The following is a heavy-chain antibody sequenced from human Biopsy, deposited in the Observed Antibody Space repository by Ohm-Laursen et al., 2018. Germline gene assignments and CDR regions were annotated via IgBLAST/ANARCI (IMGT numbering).Heavy chain of an antibody. CDR1: GFAFGDYY. D-gene: IGHD2-2*01. J-gene: IGHJ5*02. CDR3: ATEVVPAGIGGHWLDP. CDR2: ISGSGVTK. Sequence: SLRLSCAASGFAFGDYYMSWIRQAPGKGLEWLSYISGSGVTKMYADSVKGRFTVSKENGKNSLYLHMNSLRAEDTAVYYCATEVVPAGIGGHWLDPWGQGTLVTVSS. V-gene: IGHV3-11*01.